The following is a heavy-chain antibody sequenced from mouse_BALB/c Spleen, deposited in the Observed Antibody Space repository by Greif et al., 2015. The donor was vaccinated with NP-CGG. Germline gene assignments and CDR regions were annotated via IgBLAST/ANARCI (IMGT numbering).Heavy chain of an antibody. V-gene: IGHV14-4*02. D-gene: IGHD2-3*01. Sequence: EVQLQQPGAELVRSGASVKLSCTASGFNIKDYYMHWVKQRPEQGLEWIGWIDPENGDTAYAPKFQGKATMTADTSSNTADLQLSRLTSEVTAVYYCNAWGLLYVWGAGTTVTVSA. CDR3: NAWGLLYV. CDR2: IDPENGDT. J-gene: IGHJ1*01. CDR1: GFNIKDYY.